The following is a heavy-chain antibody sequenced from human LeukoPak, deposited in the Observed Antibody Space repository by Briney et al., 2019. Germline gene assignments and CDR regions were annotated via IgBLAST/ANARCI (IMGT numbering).Heavy chain of an antibody. V-gene: IGHV4-38-2*01. D-gene: IGHD3-9*01. Sequence: PGGSLRLSCAASGFKFSDHYIDWIRQPPGKGLEWIGSIYYSGSTYYNPSLKSRVTISVDTSKNQFSLKLSSVTAADTAVYYCARARYDILTGTSGAFDIWGQGTMVTVSS. CDR1: GFKFSDHY. J-gene: IGHJ3*02. CDR3: ARARYDILTGTSGAFDI. CDR2: IYYSGST.